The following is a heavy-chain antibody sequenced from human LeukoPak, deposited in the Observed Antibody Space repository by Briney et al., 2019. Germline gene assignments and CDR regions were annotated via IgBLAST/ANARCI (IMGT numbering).Heavy chain of an antibody. J-gene: IGHJ2*01. CDR3: ARPSGSPYWYFDL. CDR1: GGSVSSSVSY. D-gene: IGHD3-3*01. Sequence: SETLPLTCTVSGGSVSSSVSYWGWLRQPPGKGLEWIGTVFYSGNTYYNPSLKSRVTISVDRSKNQFFLSLYFVTAADTAMYYCARPSGSPYWYFDLWGRGMLVTVSP. V-gene: IGHV4-39*01. CDR2: VFYSGNT.